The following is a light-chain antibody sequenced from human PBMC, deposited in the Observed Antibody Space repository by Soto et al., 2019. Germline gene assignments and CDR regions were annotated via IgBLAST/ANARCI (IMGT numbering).Light chain of an antibody. CDR2: DVN. J-gene: IGLJ1*01. V-gene: IGLV2-14*03. CDR3: SSYTRSAPFYV. Sequence: QSALTQLASVSGSPGQAIPISCTGASTDVDGYDYVSWYQQHPGQAPKLMIYDVNNRPSGVSYRFSGSKSGDTASLTISGLQAEDDADYYCSSYTRSAPFYVFGTGTKVTVL. CDR1: STDVDGYDY.